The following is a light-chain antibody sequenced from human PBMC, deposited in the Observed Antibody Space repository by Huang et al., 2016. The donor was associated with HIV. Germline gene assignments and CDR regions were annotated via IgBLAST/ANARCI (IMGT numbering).Light chain of an antibody. CDR1: QSLLYSLNNKKY. CDR2: WAS. Sequence: DIVMTQSPDSLSVSPGERATIDCKSSQSLLYSLNNKKYLAWFQQKPGRPPKLLLYWASTRESGIPERFSGSGSGTDFTLTINNLQPEDVATYYCQQYYQNPQTFGQGT. J-gene: IGKJ5*01. V-gene: IGKV4-1*01. CDR3: QQYYQNPQT.